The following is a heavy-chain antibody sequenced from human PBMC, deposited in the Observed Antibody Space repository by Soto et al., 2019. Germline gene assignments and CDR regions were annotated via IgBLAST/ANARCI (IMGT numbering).Heavy chain of an antibody. J-gene: IGHJ4*02. CDR3: AKDASTGGYDFWSGYITPLRLLVY. D-gene: IGHD3-3*01. Sequence: GGSLRLSCAASGFTFSSYAKSWVRQAPGKGLEWVSAISGSGGSTYYADSVKGRFTISRDNSKNTLYLQMNSLRAEDTAVYYCAKDASTGGYDFWSGYITPLRLLVYWGRGTMVTVYS. CDR2: ISGSGGST. V-gene: IGHV3-23*01. CDR1: GFTFSSYA.